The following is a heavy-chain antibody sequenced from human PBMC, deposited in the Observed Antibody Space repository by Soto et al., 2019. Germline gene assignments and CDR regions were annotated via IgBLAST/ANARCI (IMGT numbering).Heavy chain of an antibody. D-gene: IGHD2-21*02. V-gene: IGHV1-3*01. Sequence: QVQLVQSGAEVKKPGASVKVSCKASGYTFTSYAMHWVRQAPGQRLEWMGWINAGNGNTKYSQKFQGRVTVTRDTSASTAYMELSSLRSEDTAVYYCAGALAVTDYYYGMDVWGQGTTVTVSS. J-gene: IGHJ6*02. CDR3: AGALAVTDYYYGMDV. CDR2: INAGNGNT. CDR1: GYTFTSYA.